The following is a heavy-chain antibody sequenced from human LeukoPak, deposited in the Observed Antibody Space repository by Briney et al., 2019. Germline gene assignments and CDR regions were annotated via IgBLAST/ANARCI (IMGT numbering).Heavy chain of an antibody. D-gene: IGHD3-3*01. J-gene: IGHJ3*02. V-gene: IGHV4-4*07. CDR2: IYTSGST. CDR1: GGSISSYY. CDR3: ARFLEWSDAFDI. Sequence: SETLSLTCTVSGGSISSYYWSWIRQPAGKGLEWLGRIYTSGSTYYNPSLKSRVTMSVDTSKNQFSLKLSSVTAADTAVYYCARFLEWSDAFDIWGQGTMVTVSS.